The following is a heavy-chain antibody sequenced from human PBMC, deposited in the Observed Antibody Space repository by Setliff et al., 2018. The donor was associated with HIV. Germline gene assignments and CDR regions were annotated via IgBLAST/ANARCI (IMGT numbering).Heavy chain of an antibody. CDR2: LYTSGST. CDR1: GGSMSTYY. D-gene: IGHD2-21*02. V-gene: IGHV4-4*08. Sequence: SETLSLTCTVSGGSMSTYYWSWVRQPPGKGLEWIGYLYTSGSTNYSPSLRSRDTISVDTSKNHFSLRLSSVTAADTAVYYCARGEFYCGTDCYWSSFDYWGQGILVTVSS. CDR3: ARGEFYCGTDCYWSSFDY. J-gene: IGHJ4*02.